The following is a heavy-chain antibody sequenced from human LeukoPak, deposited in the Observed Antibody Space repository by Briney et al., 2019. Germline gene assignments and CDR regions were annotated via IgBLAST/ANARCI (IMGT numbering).Heavy chain of an antibody. J-gene: IGHJ3*02. Sequence: PSETLSLTCTVSGGSISSSSYYWGWIRQPPGKGLEWIGSIYYSGSTYYNPSLKSRVTISVDTSRNQFSLKLSSVTAADTAVYYCARDTPVGGAFDIWGQGTMVTVSS. CDR2: IYYSGST. D-gene: IGHD2-15*01. CDR1: GGSISSSSYY. V-gene: IGHV4-39*07. CDR3: ARDTPVGGAFDI.